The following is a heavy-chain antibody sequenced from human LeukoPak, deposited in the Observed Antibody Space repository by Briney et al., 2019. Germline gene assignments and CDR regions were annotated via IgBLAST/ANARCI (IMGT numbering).Heavy chain of an antibody. V-gene: IGHV3-23*01. D-gene: IGHD2-15*01. J-gene: IGHJ4*02. Sequence: GGSLRLSCAASGFTFSTYAMDWVRQAPGKGLEWVSVIVGNGCGIQYADSVKGRFRISRDNAKNMLYLQMDSLRAEDTAVYYCAKDRIPDGRYSIDFWGQGTLVTVSS. CDR1: GFTFSTYA. CDR2: IVGNGCGI. CDR3: AKDRIPDGRYSIDF.